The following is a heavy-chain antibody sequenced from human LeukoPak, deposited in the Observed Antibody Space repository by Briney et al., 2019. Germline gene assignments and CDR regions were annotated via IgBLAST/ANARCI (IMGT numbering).Heavy chain of an antibody. CDR1: GGSISSYY. J-gene: IGHJ4*02. Sequence: PSETLSLTCTVSGGSISSYYWSWIRQPPGKGLEWIGYIYYSGSTNYNPSLKSRVTISVDTSKNQFSLKLSTVTAADTAVYYCARPPYYVFWSVYYKPPYSFDYWGQGTLVTVSS. D-gene: IGHD3-3*01. CDR2: IYYSGST. CDR3: ARPPYYVFWSVYYKPPYSFDY. V-gene: IGHV4-59*01.